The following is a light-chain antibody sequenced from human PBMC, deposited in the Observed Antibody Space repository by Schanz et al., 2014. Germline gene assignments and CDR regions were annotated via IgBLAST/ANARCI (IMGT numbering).Light chain of an antibody. CDR1: QSISSW. CDR3: QQYSSYWA. CDR2: DAS. Sequence: DIQMTQSPSTLSASVGDRVTITCRASQSISSWLAWYQQKPGKAPKVLIYDASSLESGVTSRFSVSGSWTEFSHTMNCLQTDDFATYYGQQYSSYWAFGQATKVAIE. V-gene: IGKV1-5*01. J-gene: IGKJ1*01.